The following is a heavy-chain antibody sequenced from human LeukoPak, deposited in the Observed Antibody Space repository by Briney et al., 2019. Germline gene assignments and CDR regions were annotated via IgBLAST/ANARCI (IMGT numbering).Heavy chain of an antibody. CDR3: ARVVVVIPHAFDI. Sequence: SETLSLTCTVSGGSISSGDYYWSWIRQPPGKGLEWIGYIYYSGSTYYNPSLKSRVTISVDTSKNQFSLKLSSVTAADAAVYYCARVVVVIPHAFDIWGQGAMVTVSS. J-gene: IGHJ3*02. D-gene: IGHD3-22*01. CDR1: GGSISSGDYY. CDR2: IYYSGST. V-gene: IGHV4-30-4*01.